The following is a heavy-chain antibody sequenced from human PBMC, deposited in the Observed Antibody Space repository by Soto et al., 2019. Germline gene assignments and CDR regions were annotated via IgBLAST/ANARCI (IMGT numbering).Heavy chain of an antibody. V-gene: IGHV4-59*01. CDR1: GGSISTYY. Sequence: QVQLQESGPGLVKPSETLSLTCTVSGGSISTYYWTWIRQPPGKGLEWIGYIYYSGSTNYNPSLTSRVAISVDTSKTQFSLKLRSVTAADAAVYYCARSVLVVPAATPDHGYYFYMDVWGTGTTVTVSS. CDR2: IYYSGST. D-gene: IGHD2-2*01. J-gene: IGHJ6*03. CDR3: ARSVLVVPAATPDHGYYFYMDV.